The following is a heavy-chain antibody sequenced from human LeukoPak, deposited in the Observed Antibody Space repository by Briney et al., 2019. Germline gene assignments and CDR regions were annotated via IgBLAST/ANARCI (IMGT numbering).Heavy chain of an antibody. J-gene: IGHJ3*02. CDR1: GGSISSYY. Sequence: KASETLSLTCTVSGGSISSYYWSWIRQPPGKGLEWIGYIYHSGSTYYNPSLKSRVTISVDTSNNQFSLNLRSVTAADTAVYYCATTTSGGDAFDIWGQGTMVTVSS. CDR2: IYHSGST. V-gene: IGHV4-59*01. D-gene: IGHD1-26*01. CDR3: ATTTSGGDAFDI.